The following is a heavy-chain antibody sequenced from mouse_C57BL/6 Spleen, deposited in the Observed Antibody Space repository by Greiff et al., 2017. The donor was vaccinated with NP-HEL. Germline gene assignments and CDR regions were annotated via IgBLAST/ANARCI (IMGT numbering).Heavy chain of an antibody. Sequence: VQLQQSGPELVKPGASVKISCKASGYTFTDYYMNWVKQSHGKSLEWIGDINPNYGGTSYNQKFKGKATLTVDKSSSTAYMELRSLTSEDSAVYYCARGSYYDYAGYYAMDYWGQGTSVTVSS. CDR3: ARGSYYDYAGYYAMDY. CDR1: GYTFTDYY. J-gene: IGHJ4*01. V-gene: IGHV1-26*01. CDR2: INPNYGGT. D-gene: IGHD2-4*01.